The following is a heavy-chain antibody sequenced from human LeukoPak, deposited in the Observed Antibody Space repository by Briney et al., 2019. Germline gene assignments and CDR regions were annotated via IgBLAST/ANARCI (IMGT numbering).Heavy chain of an antibody. J-gene: IGHJ5*02. Sequence: VKASCKASGYTFASYGISWVRQAPGQGLEGMGWIRAYNGKANYAQKLQSRVTMTTDTSTSTAYMEQRSLRSDDSAVYYCARTHFFSIVGVLPTAGAWFDPWGQGTLVTVSS. V-gene: IGHV1-18*01. CDR2: IRAYNGKA. CDR3: ARTHFFSIVGVLPTAGAWFDP. CDR1: GYTFASYG. D-gene: IGHD2-15*01.